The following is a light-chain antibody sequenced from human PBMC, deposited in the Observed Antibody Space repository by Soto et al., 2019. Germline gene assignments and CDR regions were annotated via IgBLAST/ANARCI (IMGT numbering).Light chain of an antibody. V-gene: IGLV2-14*01. CDR3: SSYTISSTWV. J-gene: IGLJ3*02. CDR2: EVT. CDR1: SNDVSIYNY. Sequence: QSVLTQPASVSGSPGQSITISCTGTSNDVSIYNYVSWYQQHPGKAPKLMIYEVTNRPSGVSDRFSGSKSDNTASLTISGLQAEDEADYYCSSYTISSTWVFGGGTKVTVL.